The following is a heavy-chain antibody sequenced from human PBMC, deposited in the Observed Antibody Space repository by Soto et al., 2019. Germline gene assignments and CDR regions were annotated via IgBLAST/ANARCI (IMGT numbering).Heavy chain of an antibody. V-gene: IGHV1-69*02. J-gene: IGHJ4*02. D-gene: IGHD1-1*01. CDR2: IIPILGIA. Sequence: QVQLVQSGAEVKKPGSSVKVSCKASGGTFSSYTISWVRQAPGQGLEWMGRIIPILGIANYAQKFQGRVTITADKSTSTAYMKLSSLRSEDTAVYYCARGTNSSTFGYWGQGTLVTVSS. CDR3: ARGTNSSTFGY. CDR1: GGTFSSYT.